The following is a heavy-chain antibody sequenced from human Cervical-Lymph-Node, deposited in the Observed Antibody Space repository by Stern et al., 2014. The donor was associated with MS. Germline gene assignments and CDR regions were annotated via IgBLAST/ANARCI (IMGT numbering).Heavy chain of an antibody. CDR3: ARETDTSGYYFDH. CDR1: GYTFSRYA. J-gene: IGHJ4*02. Sequence: VQLGESGSELRKPVASVNISCKASGYTFSRYAVNWLRQVPGQGLELMGCINTNTGNPTYARGLTGRFVFSLDTSVTTAYLQISSLKADDTAIYYCARETDTSGYYFDHWGQGVLVTVSS. D-gene: IGHD3-22*01. V-gene: IGHV7-4-1*02. CDR2: INTNTGNP.